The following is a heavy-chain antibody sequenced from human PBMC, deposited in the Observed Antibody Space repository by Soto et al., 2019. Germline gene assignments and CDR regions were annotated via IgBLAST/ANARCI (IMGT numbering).Heavy chain of an antibody. D-gene: IGHD3-10*01. Sequence: PGGSLRLSCEASGFTFSNAWMSWVRQAPGKGLEWVGHIKSRTDGGTTDYAAPVKGRFTFSRDDSKKTLYLQMNSLKTEDTAVYYCARGSPRFGGGGMDVWGQGTTVTVSS. J-gene: IGHJ6*02. V-gene: IGHV3-15*01. CDR2: IKSRTDGGTT. CDR3: ARGSPRFGGGGMDV. CDR1: GFTFSNAW.